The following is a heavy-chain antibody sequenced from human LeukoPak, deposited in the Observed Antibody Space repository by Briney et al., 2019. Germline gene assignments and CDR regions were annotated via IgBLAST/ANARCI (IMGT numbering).Heavy chain of an antibody. CDR3: ATQADSTGYSYGFAF. Sequence: SSETLSLTCTFSGGSISSYYWSWIRQPPGKGLEWIGYIYYIGTTNYNPSLKSRVTISVDTSKNQFSLRLSSVTAADTAVYYCATQADSTGYSYGFAFWGQGPLVTVSS. J-gene: IGHJ4*02. CDR2: IYYIGTT. CDR1: GGSISSYY. V-gene: IGHV4-59*08. D-gene: IGHD3-22*01.